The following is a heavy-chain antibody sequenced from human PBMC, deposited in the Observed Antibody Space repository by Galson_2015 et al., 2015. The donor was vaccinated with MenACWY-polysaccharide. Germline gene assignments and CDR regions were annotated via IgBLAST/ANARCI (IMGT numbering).Heavy chain of an antibody. CDR2: ISYDGSNK. D-gene: IGHD6-13*01. CDR1: GFTFSSYA. CDR3: ARVKGIADN. Sequence: SLRLSCAASGFTFSSYAMHWVRQAPGKGLEWVAVISYDGSNKYYADSVKGRFTIPRDNSKNTLYLQMNSLRAEDTAVYYCARVKGIADNWGQGTLFPVSS. J-gene: IGHJ4*02. V-gene: IGHV3-30-3*01.